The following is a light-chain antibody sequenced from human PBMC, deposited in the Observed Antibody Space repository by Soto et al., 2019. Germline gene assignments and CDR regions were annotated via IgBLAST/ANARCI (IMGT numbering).Light chain of an antibody. V-gene: IGLV2-23*02. CDR2: EVS. CDR3: CSYAGSSTPYV. Sequence: QSALTQPASVSGSPGQSITISCTGTSSDVGSYNFVSWYQQHPGKAPKLMIYEVSKRPSGVSNRFSGSKSGNTASLTIAGLQAEGEADYYCCSYAGSSTPYVFGTGTKVTVL. J-gene: IGLJ1*01. CDR1: SSDVGSYNF.